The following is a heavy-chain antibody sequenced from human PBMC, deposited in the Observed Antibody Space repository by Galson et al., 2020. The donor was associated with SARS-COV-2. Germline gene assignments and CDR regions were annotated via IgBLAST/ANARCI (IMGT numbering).Heavy chain of an antibody. CDR3: ARTPGYCSSANCNGVVYYYYGLDV. CDR2: IYYTGST. J-gene: IGHJ6*02. V-gene: IGHV4-30-4*01. D-gene: IGHD2-2*01. CDR1: GGSISSGDYS. Sequence: PSETLSLTCTVSGGSISSGDYSWTWIRQPPGKGLEWIGYGYIYYTGSTYYNPSLKSRVLISVDTSKNQFSLKLSSVTAADTAVYYCARTPGYCSSANCNGVVYYYYGLDVWGQGTTVTVSS.